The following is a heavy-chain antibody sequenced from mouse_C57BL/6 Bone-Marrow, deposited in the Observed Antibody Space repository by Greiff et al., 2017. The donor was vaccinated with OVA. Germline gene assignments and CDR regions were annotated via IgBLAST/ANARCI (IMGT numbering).Heavy chain of an antibody. J-gene: IGHJ1*03. CDR3: ARWITTAVRWYFDV. Sequence: QVQLQQPGAELVRPGTSVKLSCKASGYTFTSYWMHWVKQRPGQGLEWIGVIDPSDSYTNYNQKFKGKATLTVDTSSSTAYMQLSSLTSEDSAVYYCARWITTAVRWYFDVWGTGTTVTVSS. V-gene: IGHV1-59*01. CDR2: IDPSDSYT. D-gene: IGHD1-1*01. CDR1: GYTFTSYW.